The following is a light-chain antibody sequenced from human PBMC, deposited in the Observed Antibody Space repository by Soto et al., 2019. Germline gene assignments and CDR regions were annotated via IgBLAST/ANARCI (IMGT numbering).Light chain of an antibody. V-gene: IGLV2-14*01. J-gene: IGLJ3*02. CDR3: SSLTRINTWV. CDR1: SSDVGGYNY. CDR2: GVS. Sequence: QSVLTQPASVSGSPGQSITISCTGTSSDVGGYNYVSWYQQHPGKAPKLMIYGVSNRPSGVSNRFFGSKSGNTASLTISGLQTEDEAYYSCSSLTRINTWVFGGGTKLTVL.